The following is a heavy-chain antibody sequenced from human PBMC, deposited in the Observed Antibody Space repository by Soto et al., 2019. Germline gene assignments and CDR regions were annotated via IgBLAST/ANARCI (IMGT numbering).Heavy chain of an antibody. CDR3: AADPTMRGYFRFGP. Sequence: QEQLVESGGGLVKPGGSLRLSCAASGIRFSDYYMSWIRQAPGKGLEWVSYINGGGGTIYYADSVRGRFIISRDNAKNTLYLQMNSLRAEDTAVYYCAADPTMRGYFRFGPWGQGTQVTVSS. V-gene: IGHV3-11*01. D-gene: IGHD2-15*01. CDR1: GIRFSDYY. CDR2: INGGGGTI. J-gene: IGHJ5*02.